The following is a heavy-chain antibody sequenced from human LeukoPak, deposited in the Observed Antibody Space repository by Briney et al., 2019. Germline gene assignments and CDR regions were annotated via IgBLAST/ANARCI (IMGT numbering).Heavy chain of an antibody. J-gene: IGHJ4*02. CDR1: GFTFSSYS. V-gene: IGHV3-21*01. D-gene: IGHD2-15*01. Sequence: GGSLRLSCAASGFTFSSYSMNWVRQAPGKGLEWVSSISSSSSYIYYADSVKGRFTISRDNAKNSLYLQMNSLRAEDTAVYYCARGKGQVAAPVDYWGQGTLATVSS. CDR2: ISSSSSYI. CDR3: ARGKGQVAAPVDY.